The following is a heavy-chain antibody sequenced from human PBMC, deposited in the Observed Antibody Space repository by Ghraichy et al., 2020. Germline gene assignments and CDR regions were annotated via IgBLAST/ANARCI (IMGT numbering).Heavy chain of an antibody. Sequence: GGSLRLSCAASGFTFSSYSMNWVRQAPGKGLEWVSYISSSSTIYYADSVKGRFTISRDNAKNSLYLQMNSLRDEDTAVYYCARDLVGATTEGYWGQGTLVTVSS. J-gene: IGHJ4*02. CDR3: ARDLVGATTEGY. CDR2: ISSSSTI. V-gene: IGHV3-48*02. D-gene: IGHD1-26*01. CDR1: GFTFSSYS.